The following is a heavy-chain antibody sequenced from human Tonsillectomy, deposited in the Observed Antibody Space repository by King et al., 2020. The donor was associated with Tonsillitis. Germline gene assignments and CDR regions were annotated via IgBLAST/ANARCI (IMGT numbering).Heavy chain of an antibody. D-gene: IGHD2-8*02. CDR2: IWYDGSNK. Sequence: VQLVESGGGVVQPGRSLRLSCAASGFTFSNYDMHWVRQAPGKGLEWVAVIWYDGSNKYYADSVKGRFTISRDNSKNTLYLQMDSLRAEDTAVYYWAIVLGQMNYWGQGTLVTVSS. J-gene: IGHJ4*02. V-gene: IGHV3-33*08. CDR1: GFTFSNYD. CDR3: AIVLGQMNY.